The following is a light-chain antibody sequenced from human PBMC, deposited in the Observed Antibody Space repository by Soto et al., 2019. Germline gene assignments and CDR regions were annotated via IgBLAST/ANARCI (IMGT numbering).Light chain of an antibody. J-gene: IGLJ3*02. CDR1: RSAFESYNF. CDR2: GGT. Sequence: QSALTQPASVSGSPGQSISISCTGTRSAFESYNFVSWYQQYPGKAPKLIIYGGTQRPLGVSDRFSGSRFGNTASLTISGLQAEDEAEHYCCSYAGGMSWVFGGGTKLTVL. V-gene: IGLV2-23*01. CDR3: CSYAGGMSWV.